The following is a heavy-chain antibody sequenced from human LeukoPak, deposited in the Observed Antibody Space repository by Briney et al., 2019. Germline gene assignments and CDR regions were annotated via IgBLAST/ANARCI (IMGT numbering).Heavy chain of an antibody. CDR2: INYSGRT. CDR1: GDSISNSDYY. J-gene: IGHJ5*02. Sequence: SETLSLTCTVSGDSISNSDYYWGWIRQPPGKGLEWIALINYSGRTFYNPSLRSRVTISVDKSKNQFSLNLNSVTAADTAVYYCARRRKDLNWFDPWGQGTLVTVSS. CDR3: ARRRKDLNWFDP. V-gene: IGHV4-39*01.